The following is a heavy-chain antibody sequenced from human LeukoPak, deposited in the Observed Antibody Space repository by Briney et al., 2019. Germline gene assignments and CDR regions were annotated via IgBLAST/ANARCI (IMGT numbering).Heavy chain of an antibody. D-gene: IGHD3-16*01. CDR2: IYAGGTT. J-gene: IGHJ4*02. CDR1: GLTVSSNY. V-gene: IGHV3-66*01. Sequence: GGSLRLSCAASGLTVSSNYMSWVRQAPGKGLEWVSVIYAGGTTYYADSVQGRFTISRDNSKNTLYLQMNSLRAEDTAVYYCARDWGLGKYYFDYWGQGTLVTVSS. CDR3: ARDWGLGKYYFDY.